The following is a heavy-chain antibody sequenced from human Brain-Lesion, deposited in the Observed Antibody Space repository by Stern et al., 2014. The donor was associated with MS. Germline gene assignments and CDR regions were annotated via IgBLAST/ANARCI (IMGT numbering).Heavy chain of an antibody. J-gene: IGHJ4*02. D-gene: IGHD2-2*01. CDR1: GFIFSDYY. Sequence: VQLVESGGTLVKPGGSLRLSCAASGFIFSDYYMNWIRQAPGQGLEWVSYISTTASNIYYADSVKGRFTISRENTKNSLFLLMSSLRAEDTAVYYCAISSSRYYFDSWGLGTLVTVSS. CDR3: AISSSRYYFDS. CDR2: ISTTASNI. V-gene: IGHV3-11*01.